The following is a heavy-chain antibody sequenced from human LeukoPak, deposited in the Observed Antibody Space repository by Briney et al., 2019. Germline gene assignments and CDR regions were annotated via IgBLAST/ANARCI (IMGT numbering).Heavy chain of an antibody. CDR2: IYSGGST. CDR1: GFTFSSNY. V-gene: IGHV3-66*01. CDR3: ARATRRNYYYDSSGYLFDY. D-gene: IGHD3-22*01. Sequence: GGSLRLSCAASGFTFSSNYMSWVRQAPGKGLEWVSVIYSGGSTYYADSVKGRFTISRENSKNTRDLQMNSMRAEDTAVYYCARATRRNYYYDSSGYLFDYWGQGTLVTVSS. J-gene: IGHJ4*02.